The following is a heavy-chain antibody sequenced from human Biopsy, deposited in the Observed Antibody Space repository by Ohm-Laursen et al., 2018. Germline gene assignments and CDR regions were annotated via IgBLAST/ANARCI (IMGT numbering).Heavy chain of an antibody. Sequence: SLRLSCAASGFTFSHYGMHWVRQAPGKGLEWVAVIWYDGNKKTYADSVKGRFTISRDNSKNTLYLQMSSLRVEDTAVYHCARGGYCGSTSCYHYGLEVWGQGTTVTVSS. CDR3: ARGGYCGSTSCYHYGLEV. V-gene: IGHV3-33*01. J-gene: IGHJ6*02. CDR1: GFTFSHYG. D-gene: IGHD2-2*03. CDR2: IWYDGNKK.